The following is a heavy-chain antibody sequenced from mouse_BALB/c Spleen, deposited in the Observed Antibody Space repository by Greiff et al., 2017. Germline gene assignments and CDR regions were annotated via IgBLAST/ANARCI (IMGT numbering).Heavy chain of an antibody. Sequence: VQLKQSGPELVKPGASVKMSCKASGYTFTSYVMHWVKQKPGQGLEWIGYINPYNDGTKYNEKFKGKATLTSDKSSSTAYMELSSLTSEDSAVYYCARGGNYVHYYAMDYWGQGTSVTVSS. D-gene: IGHD2-1*01. CDR2: INPYNDGT. CDR3: ARGGNYVHYYAMDY. J-gene: IGHJ4*01. V-gene: IGHV1-14*01. CDR1: GYTFTSYV.